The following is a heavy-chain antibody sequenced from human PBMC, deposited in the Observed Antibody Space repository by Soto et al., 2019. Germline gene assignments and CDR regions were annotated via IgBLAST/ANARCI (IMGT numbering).Heavy chain of an antibody. Sequence: EVQVVESGGGLVQHGGSLRLSCAASGFTFSSYWMHWVRQVPGTGLVWVSRLNSDGSTTNYADSVKGRFTIFRDNARNTLSRQMNSLRADDTAVYYCARGIKNDDGMDVWGQGTTVTVSS. V-gene: IGHV3-74*01. J-gene: IGHJ6*02. CDR3: ARGIKNDDGMDV. CDR2: LNSDGSTT. CDR1: GFTFSSYW. D-gene: IGHD1-1*01.